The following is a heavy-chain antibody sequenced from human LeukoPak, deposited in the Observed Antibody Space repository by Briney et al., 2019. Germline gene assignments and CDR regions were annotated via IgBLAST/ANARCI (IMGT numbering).Heavy chain of an antibody. D-gene: IGHD6-19*01. CDR3: ARRSSAWYFLDY. CDR2: ISYDGNNK. J-gene: IGHJ4*02. CDR1: GFTFSSYA. V-gene: IGHV3-30-3*01. Sequence: PGGSLRLSCAASGFTFSSYAMHWVRQAPGKGLEWVAVISYDGNNKFYADSVTGRFTISRDNSKNTLNLQMNSLRPEDTAVYYCARRSSAWYFLDYWGQGTLVTVSS.